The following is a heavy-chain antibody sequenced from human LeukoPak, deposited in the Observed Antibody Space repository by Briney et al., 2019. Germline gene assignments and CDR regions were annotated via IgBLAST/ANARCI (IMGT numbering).Heavy chain of an antibody. V-gene: IGHV3-7*01. D-gene: IGHD2-2*02. CDR3: ARAGYCSSTSCYNYFDY. J-gene: IGHJ4*02. Sequence: GGSLRLSCAASGFTFSSYWMSWVRQAPGEGLEWVANIKQDGSEKYYVDSVKGRFTISRDNAKNSLYLQMNSLRAEDTAVYYCARAGYCSSTSCYNYFDYWGQGTLVTVSS. CDR1: GFTFSSYW. CDR2: IKQDGSEK.